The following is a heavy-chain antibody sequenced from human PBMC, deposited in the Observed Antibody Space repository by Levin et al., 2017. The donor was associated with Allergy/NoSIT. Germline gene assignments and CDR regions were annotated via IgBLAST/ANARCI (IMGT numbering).Heavy chain of an antibody. CDR2: INPNTGVT. V-gene: IGHV1-2*04. CDR1: GYTFTGYY. CDR3: ARGLPGYSTGWYDY. Sequence: VASVKVSCKASGYTFTGYYMHWVRQAPGQGLEWVGWINPNTGVTNYAQKFQGWVTMTWDTSISTAYMELARLRSDDTAVYYCARGLPGYSTGWYDYWGQGTLVTFSS. J-gene: IGHJ4*02. D-gene: IGHD6-19*01.